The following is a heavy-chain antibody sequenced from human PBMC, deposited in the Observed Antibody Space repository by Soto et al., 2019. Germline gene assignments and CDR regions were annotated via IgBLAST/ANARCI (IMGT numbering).Heavy chain of an antibody. Sequence: EVQLLESGGGLVQSGGSLRLSCVVSGITFSNYAMRWVRQAPGKGLEWVSTVSYNSGKTYYADSVKGRFTISRDNSKNTLYLQMNSMRGEDTAIYYCAKDNYYGNSGYYYLITNWGQGTLVTVSS. CDR2: VSYNSGKT. CDR3: AKDNYYGNSGYYYLITN. CDR1: GITFSNYA. V-gene: IGHV3-23*01. J-gene: IGHJ4*02. D-gene: IGHD3-22*01.